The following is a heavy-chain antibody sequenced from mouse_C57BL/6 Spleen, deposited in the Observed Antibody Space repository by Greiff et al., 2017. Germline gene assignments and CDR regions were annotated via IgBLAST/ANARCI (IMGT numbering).Heavy chain of an antibody. V-gene: IGHV3-6*01. CDR3: ARAGDGPHYFDY. CDR2: ISYDGSN. D-gene: IGHD2-3*01. CDR1: GYSITSGYY. Sequence: EVQLQESGPGLVKPSQSLSLTCSVPGYSITSGYYWNWIRQFPGNKLEWMGYISYDGSNNYNPSLKNRISITRDTSKNQFVLKLNSVTTEDTATYYCARAGDGPHYFDYWGQGTTLTVSS. J-gene: IGHJ2*01.